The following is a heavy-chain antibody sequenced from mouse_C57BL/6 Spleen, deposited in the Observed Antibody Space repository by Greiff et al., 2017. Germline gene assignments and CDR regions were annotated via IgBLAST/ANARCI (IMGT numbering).Heavy chain of an antibody. CDR1: GYTFTNYW. J-gene: IGHJ2*01. Sequence: QVQLQQSGAELVRPGTSVKMSCKASGYTFTNYWIGWAKQRPGHGLEWIGDIYPGGGYTNYNEKFKGKATLTAAKSSSTAYMQFSSLTSEDSAIYYCARSTAQATYFDYWGQGTTLTVSS. CDR2: IYPGGGYT. V-gene: IGHV1-63*01. CDR3: ARSTAQATYFDY. D-gene: IGHD3-2*02.